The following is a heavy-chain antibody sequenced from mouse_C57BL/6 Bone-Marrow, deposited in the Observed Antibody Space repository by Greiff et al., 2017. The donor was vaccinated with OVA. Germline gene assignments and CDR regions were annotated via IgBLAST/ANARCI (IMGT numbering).Heavy chain of an antibody. V-gene: IGHV1-54*01. CDR3: AIYGNYGYVDY. CDR2: INPGSGGT. CDR1: GYAFTNYL. Sequence: QVQLQQSGAELVRPGTSVKVSCKASGYAFTNYLIEWVKQRPGQGLEWIGVINPGSGGTNYNEKFKGKATLTADKSSSTAYMQLSSLTSEDSAVYFCAIYGNYGYVDYWGQGTTLTVSS. D-gene: IGHD2-1*01. J-gene: IGHJ2*01.